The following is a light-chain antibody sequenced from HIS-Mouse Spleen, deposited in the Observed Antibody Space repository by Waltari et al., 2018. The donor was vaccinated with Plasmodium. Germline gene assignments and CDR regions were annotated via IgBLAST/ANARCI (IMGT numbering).Light chain of an antibody. Sequence: SYELTQPPSVSVSPGQTARITCSGDALPKKYAYWYQQKVGQAPVLVNYEDSKRPTGIPGRFSGASSGTMATLTISGAQVEDEADYYCYSTDSSGNHRVFGGGTKLTVL. CDR2: EDS. CDR1: ALPKKY. V-gene: IGLV3-10*01. CDR3: YSTDSSGNHRV. J-gene: IGLJ3*02.